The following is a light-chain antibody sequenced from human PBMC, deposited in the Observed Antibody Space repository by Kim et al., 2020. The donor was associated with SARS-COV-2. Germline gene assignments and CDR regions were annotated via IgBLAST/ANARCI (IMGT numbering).Light chain of an antibody. CDR3: SARDSSGKHVV. V-gene: IGLV3-19*01. CDR1: SLRSYY. Sequence: ALGQTVGITCQGASLRSYYASWYQQTPGQAPVLVIYVKNNRPSGIPDRFSGSNSGNTASLTITGAQAEDEADYYCSARDSSGKHVVFGGGTQLTVL. CDR2: VKN. J-gene: IGLJ2*01.